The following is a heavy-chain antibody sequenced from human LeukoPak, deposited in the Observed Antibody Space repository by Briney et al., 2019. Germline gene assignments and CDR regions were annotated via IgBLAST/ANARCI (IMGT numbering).Heavy chain of an antibody. CDR1: GYSFSSNW. D-gene: IGHD3-3*01. V-gene: IGHV5-51*01. J-gene: IGHJ4*02. CDR3: ARTQGGGLRFGVVHYYFDY. CDR2: IYPGDSDT. Sequence: GESLKISCKGSGYSFSSNWIGWVRQMPGKGLEWMGIIYPGDSDTRYSPSFQGQVTISADKSISTAYLQWSSLKASDTAMYYCARTQGGGLRFGVVHYYFDYWGQGTLVTVSS.